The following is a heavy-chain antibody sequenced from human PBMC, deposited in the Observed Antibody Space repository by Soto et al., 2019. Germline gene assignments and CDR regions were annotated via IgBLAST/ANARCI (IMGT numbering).Heavy chain of an antibody. CDR3: AKDRAFTISSPFDS. CDR2: ISGSGANT. Sequence: EVQLVESGGGLVRPGGSLRLSCEASGFTFSSYWMHWVRQAPGKGLEWVSSISGSGANTHYADFVKGRFTISRDNSKNTLSLHMNSLRAEDTALYYCAKDRAFTISSPFDSWGQGTLVTVSS. V-gene: IGHV3-23*04. CDR1: GFTFSSYW. J-gene: IGHJ4*02. D-gene: IGHD3-3*01.